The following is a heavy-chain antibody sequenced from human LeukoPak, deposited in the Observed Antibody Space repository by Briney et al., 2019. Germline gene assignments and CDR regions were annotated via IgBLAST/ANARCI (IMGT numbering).Heavy chain of an antibody. D-gene: IGHD1-26*01. CDR1: GYTFTGYF. CDR2: INPNSGGT. Sequence: ASVKVSCKASGYTFTGYFMHWVRQAPGQGLEWMGWINPNSGGTNYPQKFQDRVTMTRDTSISTAYMELSRLRSDDTAIYYCARDLARIVGATAWFDPWGQGTLVTVSS. CDR3: ARDLARIVGATAWFDP. J-gene: IGHJ5*02. V-gene: IGHV1-2*02.